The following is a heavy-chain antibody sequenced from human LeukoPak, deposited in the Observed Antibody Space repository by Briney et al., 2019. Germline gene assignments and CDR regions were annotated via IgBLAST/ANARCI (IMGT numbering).Heavy chain of an antibody. CDR1: GFTFSSYA. Sequence: PGGSLRLSCAASGFTFSSYAMSWVRQAPGKGLEWVSAISGSGGSTYYADSVKGRFTISRDNSKNTLYLQMNSLRAEDTAVYYCAKDSEENYDFWSGYYTGPHFDYWGQGTLVTVSS. J-gene: IGHJ4*02. D-gene: IGHD3-3*01. V-gene: IGHV3-23*01. CDR2: ISGSGGST. CDR3: AKDSEENYDFWSGYYTGPHFDY.